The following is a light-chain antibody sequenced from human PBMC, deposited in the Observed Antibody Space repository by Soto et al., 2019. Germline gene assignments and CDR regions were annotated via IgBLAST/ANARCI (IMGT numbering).Light chain of an antibody. CDR1: QSVSSN. V-gene: IGKV3-20*01. Sequence: ESVLTQSPASLYLSPGDSVTLSCRASQSVSSNWVWYHQKPGQAPRRLSYGASSRATGNPYSVSGSGSGTDFTLTIIRLEPEDLAVYYWQQYGSSPTFGEGTRLEIK. CDR2: GAS. J-gene: IGKJ5*01. CDR3: QQYGSSPT.